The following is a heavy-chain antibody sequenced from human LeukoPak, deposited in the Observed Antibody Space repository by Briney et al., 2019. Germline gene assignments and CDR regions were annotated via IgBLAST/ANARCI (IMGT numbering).Heavy chain of an antibody. J-gene: IGHJ4*02. CDR2: ISSYNADT. Sequence: ASVKLSCKASGYTFTSYGISWVRQAPGQGLEWMGWISSYNADTNYAQKFQGRVTMTTDTSTSTAYMELRSLRSDDTAVYYCARGDTDYGTYYFDYWGQGTLVTVSS. CDR1: GYTFTSYG. D-gene: IGHD4-17*01. V-gene: IGHV1-18*04. CDR3: ARGDTDYGTYYFDY.